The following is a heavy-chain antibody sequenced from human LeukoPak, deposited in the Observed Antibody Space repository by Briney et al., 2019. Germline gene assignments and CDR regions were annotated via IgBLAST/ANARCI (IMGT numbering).Heavy chain of an antibody. CDR1: GFPFCRYG. CDR3: ASTSPY. V-gene: IGHV3-30*03. Sequence: GGPLRLPCTASGFPFCRYGMHGAREAPGKGLEWVAVISYDGSNKYYADSVKGRFTISRDNSKNTLYLQMNSLRAEDTAVYYCASTSPYWGQGTLVTVSS. CDR2: ISYDGSNK. J-gene: IGHJ4*02. D-gene: IGHD3-16*01.